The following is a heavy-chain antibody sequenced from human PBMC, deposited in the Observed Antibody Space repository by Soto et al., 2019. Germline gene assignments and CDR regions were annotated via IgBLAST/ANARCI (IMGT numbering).Heavy chain of an antibody. Sequence: RWSLRLCCSASVFTCSSYAMSWFRQAPGKGLEWVSAISGSGGSTYYADSVKGRFTISRDNSKNTLYLQMNSLRAEDTAVYYCAKALYYWGQGTLVTVSS. J-gene: IGHJ4*02. CDR3: AKALYY. CDR1: VFTCSSYA. V-gene: IGHV3-23*01. CDR2: ISGSGGST.